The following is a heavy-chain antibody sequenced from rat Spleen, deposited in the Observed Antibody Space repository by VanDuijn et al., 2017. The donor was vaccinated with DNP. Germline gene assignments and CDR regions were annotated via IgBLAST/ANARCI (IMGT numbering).Heavy chain of an antibody. CDR3: AIQLGVFDY. Sequence: EVLLQESGPGLVKPSQSLSLTCSVTGFSITNNFKWSWIRKFPGNKLEWMGYVTNAGSTHYNPSLKSRISITTDQSKNQFFLQVNSVVTEDTATYYCAIQLGVFDYWDRGVMVTVSS. V-gene: IGHV3-3*01. D-gene: IGHD5-1*01. J-gene: IGHJ2*01. CDR1: GFSITNNFK. CDR2: VTNAGST.